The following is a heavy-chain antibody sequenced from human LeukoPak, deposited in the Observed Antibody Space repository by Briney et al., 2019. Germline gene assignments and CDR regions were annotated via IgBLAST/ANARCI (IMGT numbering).Heavy chain of an antibody. J-gene: IGHJ4*02. D-gene: IGHD3-3*01. CDR1: GFTFSSSW. Sequence: GGSLRLSCAASGFTFSSSWMSWVRQAPGKGLEWVAHIKQDGSEKYYVDSVKGRFTISRDNAKNSLYLQMNSLRAEDTAVYYCARGDDFWSGYYPYYFDYWGQGTLVTVSS. V-gene: IGHV3-7*01. CDR2: IKQDGSEK. CDR3: ARGDDFWSGYYPYYFDY.